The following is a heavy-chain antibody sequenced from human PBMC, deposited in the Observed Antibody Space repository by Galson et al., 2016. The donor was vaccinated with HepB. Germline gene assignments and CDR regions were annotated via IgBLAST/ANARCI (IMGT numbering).Heavy chain of an antibody. D-gene: IGHD3-16*02. V-gene: IGHV3-7*03. CDR1: GFTFETYW. Sequence: SLRLSCAASGFTFETYWMSWVRQAPGKGLEWVANIKYDGSDKYYVDSVKGRFTVSRDNAKNSMYLQMRTLRVEDTAVYYCAREDDYVWGTFRFGRRGLDHWGQGTLV. CDR2: IKYDGSDK. J-gene: IGHJ4*02. CDR3: AREDDYVWGTFRFGRRGLDH.